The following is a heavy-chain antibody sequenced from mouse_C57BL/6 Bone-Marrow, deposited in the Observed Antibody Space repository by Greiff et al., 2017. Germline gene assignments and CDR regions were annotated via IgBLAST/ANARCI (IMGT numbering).Heavy chain of an antibody. J-gene: IGHJ2*01. Sequence: QVQLQQPGAELVKPGASVKMSCKASGYTFTSYWITWVKQRPGQGLEWIGVIYPTSGRTNYNEKFKGKAILTVDTSSNTAYMQLSSLTSEDSAVFYCARSGPLGRSFDYWGQGTTLTVSS. CDR3: ARSGPLGRSFDY. D-gene: IGHD4-1*01. CDR2: IYPTSGRT. V-gene: IGHV1-55*01. CDR1: GYTFTSYW.